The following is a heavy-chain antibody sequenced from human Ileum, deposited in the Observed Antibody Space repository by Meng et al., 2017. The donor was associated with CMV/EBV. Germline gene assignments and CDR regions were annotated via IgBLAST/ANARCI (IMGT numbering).Heavy chain of an antibody. CDR1: GGSITSSTYY. J-gene: IGHJ4*02. CDR3: VRRVVVMGGPFDS. V-gene: IGHV4-39*01. D-gene: IGHD2-15*01. Sequence: SGGSITSSTYYWGWIRQSPGKGLEYIGTIYFSGSTYYNPSLKSRVTISVDTSKNQFSLTLSSVTAADTAVYYCVRRVVVMGGPFDSWGQGTLVTVSS. CDR2: IYFSGST.